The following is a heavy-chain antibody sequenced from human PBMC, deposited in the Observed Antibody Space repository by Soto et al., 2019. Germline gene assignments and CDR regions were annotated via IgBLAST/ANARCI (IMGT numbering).Heavy chain of an antibody. CDR1: GGSISSYY. CDR2: MYYSGST. Sequence: SETLSLTCTVSGGSISSYYWSWIRQPPGKGLEWIGYMYYSGSTDYNPSLKSRVTISVDTSKNQFSLRLSSVTAADMAVYYCARARVTIFGVVRLSHFDYWGQGAQVTVSS. J-gene: IGHJ4*02. D-gene: IGHD3-3*01. V-gene: IGHV4-59*08. CDR3: ARARVTIFGVVRLSHFDY.